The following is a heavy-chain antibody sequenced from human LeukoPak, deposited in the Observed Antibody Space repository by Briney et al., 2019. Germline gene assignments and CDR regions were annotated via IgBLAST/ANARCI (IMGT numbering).Heavy chain of an antibody. V-gene: IGHV3-21*01. CDR3: ATRGYGDYLYYYYYYYMDV. CDR1: GFTFSTFA. D-gene: IGHD4-17*01. CDR2: IFPSGGEI. J-gene: IGHJ6*03. Sequence: GGSLRLSCAASGFTFSTFAMIWVRQPPGKGLEWVSSIFPSGGEIHYADSVRGRFTISRDNAKNSLYLQMNSLRAEDTAVYYCATRGYGDYLYYYYYYYMDVWGKGTTVTISS.